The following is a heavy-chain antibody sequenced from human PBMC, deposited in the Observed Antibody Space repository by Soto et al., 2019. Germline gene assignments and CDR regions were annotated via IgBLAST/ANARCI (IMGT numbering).Heavy chain of an antibody. J-gene: IGHJ6*02. Sequence: QVQLVESGGGVIQPGTSLSLSCGSSGFTFRSFGVYWVRQAPGKGLESVAVVSYDGNHKYYADSVKGRFTVSRDNAKNMLYLQVNSLRGEDTAVYYCAKDVGQQLVLNYGMDVWGQGTTVTVSS. D-gene: IGHD6-13*01. CDR1: GFTFRSFG. CDR3: AKDVGQQLVLNYGMDV. V-gene: IGHV3-30*18. CDR2: VSYDGNHK.